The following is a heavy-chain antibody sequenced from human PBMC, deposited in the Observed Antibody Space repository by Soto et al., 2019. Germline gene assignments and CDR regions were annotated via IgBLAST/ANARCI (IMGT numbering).Heavy chain of an antibody. CDR1: GYSMSSGYY. Sequence: SETLSLTCAVSGYSMSSGYYWGWIRQPPGKGLEWIGSIYHSGSTYYNPSLKSRVTISVDTSKNQFSLKVSSVTAADTAVYYCARAWKAYCGGDCYSPAYFDYWGQGTLVTVSS. D-gene: IGHD2-21*02. CDR3: ARAWKAYCGGDCYSPAYFDY. J-gene: IGHJ4*02. V-gene: IGHV4-38-2*01. CDR2: IYHSGST.